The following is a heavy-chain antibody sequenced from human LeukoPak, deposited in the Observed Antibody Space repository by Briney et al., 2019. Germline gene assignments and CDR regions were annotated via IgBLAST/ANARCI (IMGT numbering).Heavy chain of an antibody. V-gene: IGHV4-4*07. Sequence: SETLSLTCTVSGGSISSYYWSWIRQPAGKGLEWIGRIYTSGSTNYNPSLKSRVTMSVDTSKNQFSLKLSSVTAADTAVYYCASVRRTQRNGFFDYWGQGTLVTVSS. CDR2: IYTSGST. D-gene: IGHD5-18*01. CDR3: ASVRRTQRNGFFDY. CDR1: GGSISSYY. J-gene: IGHJ4*02.